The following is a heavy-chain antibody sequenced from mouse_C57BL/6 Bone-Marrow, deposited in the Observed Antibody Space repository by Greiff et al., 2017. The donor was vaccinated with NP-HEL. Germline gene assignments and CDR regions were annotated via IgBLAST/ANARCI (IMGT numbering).Heavy chain of an antibody. CDR2: ISGGGGNT. CDR1: GFTFSSYT. D-gene: IGHD1-3*01. V-gene: IGHV5-9*01. Sequence: EVKLVESGGGLVKPGGSLKLSCAASGFTFSSYTMSWVRQTPEKRLEWVATISGGGGNTYYPDSVKGRFTISRDNAKNTLYLQMSSLRSEDTALYYCASGSSGRFAYWGQGTLVTVSA. J-gene: IGHJ3*01. CDR3: ASGSSGRFAY.